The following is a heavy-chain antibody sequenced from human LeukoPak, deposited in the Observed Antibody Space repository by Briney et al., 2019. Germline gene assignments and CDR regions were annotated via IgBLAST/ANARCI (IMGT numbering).Heavy chain of an antibody. J-gene: IGHJ4*02. CDR2: ISSSSSTI. CDR3: AREPYYYGSGSYDY. D-gene: IGHD3-10*01. Sequence: GGSLRLSCAASGFTFSSYSVNWVRQAPGKGLEWVSYISSSSSTIYYADSVKGRFTISRDNAKNSLYLQMNSLRAEDTAVYYCAREPYYYGSGSYDYWGQGTLVTVSS. CDR1: GFTFSSYS. V-gene: IGHV3-48*01.